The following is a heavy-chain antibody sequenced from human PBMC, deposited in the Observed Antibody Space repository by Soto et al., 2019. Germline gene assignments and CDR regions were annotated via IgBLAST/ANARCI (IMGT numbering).Heavy chain of an antibody. CDR1: GFTFSSYG. CDR2: IWYDGSNK. Sequence: GGSLRLSCAASGFTFSSYGMHWVRQAPGKGLEWVAVIWYDGSNKYYADSVKGRFTISRDNSKNTLYLQMNSLRAEDTAVYYCARGRIMFYYDSSGPNWFDPWGQGTLVTVSS. D-gene: IGHD3-22*01. J-gene: IGHJ5*02. V-gene: IGHV3-33*01. CDR3: ARGRIMFYYDSSGPNWFDP.